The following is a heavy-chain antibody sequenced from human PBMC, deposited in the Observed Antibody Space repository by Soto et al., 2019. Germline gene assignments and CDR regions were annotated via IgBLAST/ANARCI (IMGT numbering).Heavy chain of an antibody. CDR3: ARDPVGHPYGYFAS. CDR1: SGSITSFCYY. Sequence: SETLSLTCTVSSGSITSFCYYWSWIRQLPGKGLEYIGYIYHSGSTYYNPSLKSRLTISVDTSKNQFSLKLTSVTAADTAVYQCARDPVGHPYGYFASWGEEPRDTV. CDR2: IYHSGST. J-gene: IGHJ4*02. D-gene: IGHD2-2*01. V-gene: IGHV4-31*03.